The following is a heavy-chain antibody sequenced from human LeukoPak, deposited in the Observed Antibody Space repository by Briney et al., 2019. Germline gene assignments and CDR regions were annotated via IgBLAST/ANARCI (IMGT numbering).Heavy chain of an antibody. J-gene: IGHJ4*02. CDR3: ARVLPTSGRYFDY. D-gene: IGHD6-19*01. V-gene: IGHV3-74*01. Sequence: PGGSLRLSCAASRFTFSRYWMHWVRQAPGKGLVWVSRIFSDASSTNYADSVKGRFTISRDNAKNTLYLQMNSLRADDTAVYYCARVLPTSGRYFDYWGQGTLVTVSS. CDR1: RFTFSRYW. CDR2: IFSDASST.